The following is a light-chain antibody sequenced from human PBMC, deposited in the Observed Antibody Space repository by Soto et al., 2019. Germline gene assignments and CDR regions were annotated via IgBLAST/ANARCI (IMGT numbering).Light chain of an antibody. J-gene: IGKJ4*01. CDR1: QSLLYTANNKNY. V-gene: IGKV4-1*01. Sequence: IVMTQSPDSLAVSLGERATINCKSSQSLLYTANNKNYLAWFQQKPGQPPRLLIYWASTRESGVPDRFSGSESGSYFTLTTSSLASEYVVFYYCQQYSSNPELTFGGGSKVEMK. CDR3: QQYSSNPELT. CDR2: WAS.